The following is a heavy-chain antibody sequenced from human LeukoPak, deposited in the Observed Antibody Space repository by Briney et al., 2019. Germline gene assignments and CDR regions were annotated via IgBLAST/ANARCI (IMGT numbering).Heavy chain of an antibody. CDR2: TSSSSSYT. CDR1: GFTFSSYS. V-gene: IGHV3-21*01. CDR3: ARDRGYYDSSGYYGYFDY. J-gene: IGHJ4*02. Sequence: GGSLRLSCAASGFTFSSYSMNWVRQAPGKGLEWVSSTSSSSSYTYYADPVKGRFTISRDNAKNSLYLQMNSLRAEDTAVYYCARDRGYYDSSGYYGYFDYWGQGTLVTVSS. D-gene: IGHD3-22*01.